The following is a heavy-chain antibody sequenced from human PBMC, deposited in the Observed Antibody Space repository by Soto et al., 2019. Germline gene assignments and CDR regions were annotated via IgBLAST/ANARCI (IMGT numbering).Heavy chain of an antibody. J-gene: IGHJ5*01. CDR2: IYWDDDK. Sequence: QITLKESGPTLVKPTQTLTLTCTFSGFSLSTHGVGVGWVRQPAGKALEWLALIYWDDDKRYSASLNSRLTNTTDTSKDHVVLTMTNMDPVDTATYYCAHAMLYCTGGSCSTWFDSWGQGTLVTVSS. V-gene: IGHV2-5*02. CDR3: AHAMLYCTGGSCSTWFDS. CDR1: GFSLSTHGVG. D-gene: IGHD2-15*01.